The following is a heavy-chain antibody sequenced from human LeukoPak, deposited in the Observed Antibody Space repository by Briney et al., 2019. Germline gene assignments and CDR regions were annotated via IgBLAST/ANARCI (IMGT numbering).Heavy chain of an antibody. Sequence: SETLSLTCTVSGGSISSSSYYWGWIRQPPGKGLEWIGSIYYSGSTYYNPSLKSRVTISVDTSKNQFSLKLSSVTAADTAVYYCARQGGYYGSGSYYNEERFDPWGQGTLVTVSS. CDR1: GGSISSSSYY. V-gene: IGHV4-39*01. CDR2: IYYSGST. CDR3: ARQGGYYGSGSYYNEERFDP. D-gene: IGHD3-10*01. J-gene: IGHJ5*02.